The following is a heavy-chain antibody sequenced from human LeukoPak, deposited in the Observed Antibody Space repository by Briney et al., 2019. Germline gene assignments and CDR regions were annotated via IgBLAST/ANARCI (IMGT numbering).Heavy chain of an antibody. V-gene: IGHV3-30*04. CDR2: ISYDGSNK. Sequence: GGSLRLSCAASGFTFSSYPMHWVRQAPGKGLEWVAIISYDGSNKYCADSVKGRFTISRDNSKNTLDLQMNSLRAEDTAVYYCAREVAPAATFYYYGMDVWGKGTTVTVSS. CDR3: AREVAPAATFYYYGMDV. J-gene: IGHJ6*04. D-gene: IGHD2-2*01. CDR1: GFTFSSYP.